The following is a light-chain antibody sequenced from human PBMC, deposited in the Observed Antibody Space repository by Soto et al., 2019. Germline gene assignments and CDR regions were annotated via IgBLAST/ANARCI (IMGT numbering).Light chain of an antibody. CDR3: QQYYSTPRIT. CDR2: GAS. CDR1: QSVTSSH. J-gene: IGKJ5*01. V-gene: IGKV3-20*01. Sequence: EIVLTQSPGTLSLSPGERATLSCRASQSVTSSHLAWYQQKPGQAPRLLIFGASNRATGIPDRFSGSGSGTDFTLTINSLQAEDVAVYYCQQYYSTPRITFGQGTRLEIK.